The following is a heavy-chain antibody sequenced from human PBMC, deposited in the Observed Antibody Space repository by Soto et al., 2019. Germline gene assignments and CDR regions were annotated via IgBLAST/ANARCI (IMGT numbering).Heavy chain of an antibody. V-gene: IGHV1-18*04. D-gene: IGHD2-21*02. J-gene: IGHJ4*02. CDR2: ISAYNGNT. Sequence: QVQLVQSGAEVKKPGASVKVSCKASGYTFTSYGISWVRQAPGQGLEWMGWISAYNGNTNYAQKLQGRVTMTTDTSTSTAYMELRSLRSDDTAVYYCARDRDWVVTAPLAVDYFDYWGQGTLVTVSS. CDR1: GYTFTSYG. CDR3: ARDRDWVVTAPLAVDYFDY.